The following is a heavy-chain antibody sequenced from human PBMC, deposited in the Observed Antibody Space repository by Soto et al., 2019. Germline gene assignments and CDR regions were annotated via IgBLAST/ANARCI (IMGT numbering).Heavy chain of an antibody. CDR1: GYTFTSYG. CDR3: ARSGGPYGSSSSPGDY. V-gene: IGHV1-18*01. D-gene: IGHD6-6*01. Sequence: ASVKVSCKASGYTFTSYGISWVRQAPGQGLEWMGWISAYNGNTNYAQKLQGRVTMTTDTSTSTAYMELRSLRSDDTAVYYCARSGGPYGSSSSPGDYWGQGTLVTVSS. J-gene: IGHJ4*02. CDR2: ISAYNGNT.